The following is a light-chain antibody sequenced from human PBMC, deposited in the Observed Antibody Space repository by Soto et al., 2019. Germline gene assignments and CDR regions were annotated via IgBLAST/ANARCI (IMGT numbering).Light chain of an antibody. CDR3: QTYNTVPTWT. V-gene: IGKV1-27*01. Sequence: DIQMTQSPSSLSASLGDRVSITCRANQGIANNLAWYQQKPGKVPKLLIYGASALHSGVPSRFSGSGFETEFTLIINGLQPEDVGTYYCQTYNTVPTWTFGQGTKVEIK. CDR1: QGIANN. J-gene: IGKJ1*01. CDR2: GAS.